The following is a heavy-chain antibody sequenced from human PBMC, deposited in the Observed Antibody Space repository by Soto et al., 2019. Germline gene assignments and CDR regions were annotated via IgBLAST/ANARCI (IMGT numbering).Heavy chain of an antibody. V-gene: IGHV2-5*01. Sequence: SGPTLVNPTQTLTLTCTFSGFSLSTSGVGVGWIRQPPGKALEWLALIYWNDDKRYSTSLKTRLTISKDTRKNQVVLTMANMEPADTATYYCARSIRGPRRFNGMDVWGQGTTVTVSS. CDR3: ARSIRGPRRFNGMDV. CDR2: IYWNDDK. CDR1: GFSLSTSGVG. J-gene: IGHJ6*02. D-gene: IGHD1-20*01.